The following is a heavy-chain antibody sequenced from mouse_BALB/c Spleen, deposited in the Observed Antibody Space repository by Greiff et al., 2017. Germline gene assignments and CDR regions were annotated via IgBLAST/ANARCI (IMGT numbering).Heavy chain of an antibody. D-gene: IGHD2-14*01. CDR3: TRPRYDEYFDY. CDR1: GFTFSNYW. Sequence: EVHLVESGGGLVQPGGSMKLSCVASGFTFSNYWMNWVRQSPEKGLEWVAEIRLKSNNYATHYAESVKGRFTISRDDSKSSVYLQMNNLRAEDTGIYYCTRPRYDEYFDYWGQGTTLTVSS. CDR2: IRLKSNNYAT. V-gene: IGHV6-6*02. J-gene: IGHJ2*01.